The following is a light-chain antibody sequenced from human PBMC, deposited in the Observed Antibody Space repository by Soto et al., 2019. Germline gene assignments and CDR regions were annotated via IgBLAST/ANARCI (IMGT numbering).Light chain of an antibody. CDR2: GAS. V-gene: IGKV3-20*01. Sequence: EIVLTQSPGTLSLSPGERATLSCRASQSVSSRYLAWYQQKAGQAPRLLIYGASSRATGIPDRFSGSGSGTDFPLTISSLEPEDFAVYYCQQYGSSPPITFGGGTKVEIK. CDR3: QQYGSSPPIT. J-gene: IGKJ4*01. CDR1: QSVSSRY.